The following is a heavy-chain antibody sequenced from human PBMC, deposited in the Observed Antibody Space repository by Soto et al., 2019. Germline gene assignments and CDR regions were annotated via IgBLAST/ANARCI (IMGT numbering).Heavy chain of an antibody. CDR1: GFSLSTSGVG. J-gene: IGHJ6*02. V-gene: IGHV2-5*02. D-gene: IGHD6-19*01. CDR2: IYWDDDK. Sequence: QITLKESGPTLVKPTQTLTLTCTFSGFSLSTSGVGVGWIRQPPGKALEWLALIYWDDDKRYSPSLKSRLTITKDTSKNQVVLKMTNMDPVDTATYYCAHGPGYSSCWYHYGMDVWGQGTTVTVSS. CDR3: AHGPGYSSCWYHYGMDV.